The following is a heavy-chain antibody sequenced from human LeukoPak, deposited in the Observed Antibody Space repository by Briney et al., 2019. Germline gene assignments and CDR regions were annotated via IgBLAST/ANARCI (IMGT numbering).Heavy chain of an antibody. CDR2: IYYSGST. J-gene: IGHJ4*02. Sequence: PSETLSLTCTVSGGSISSYYWSWIRQPPGKGLEWIGYIYYSGSTNYNPSLKSRVTISVDTSKNQSSLQLSSVTAADTAVYYCARQTRYPYTAVAGFDYWGQGALVTVSS. V-gene: IGHV4-59*08. CDR3: ARQTRYPYTAVAGFDY. D-gene: IGHD6-19*01. CDR1: GGSISSYY.